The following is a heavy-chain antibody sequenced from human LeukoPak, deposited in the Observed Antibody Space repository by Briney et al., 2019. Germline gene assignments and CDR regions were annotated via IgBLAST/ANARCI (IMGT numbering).Heavy chain of an antibody. CDR3: AREEAVAGTRFYY. D-gene: IGHD6-19*01. CDR1: GFTFSSYA. J-gene: IGHJ4*02. V-gene: IGHV3-23*01. Sequence: PGGSLRLSCAASGFTFSSYAMSWVRQAPGKGLEWVSAISGSGSTIYYADSVKGRFTISRDNAKNSLYLQMNSLRAEDTAVYYCAREEAVAGTRFYYWGQGTLVTVSS. CDR2: ISGSGSTI.